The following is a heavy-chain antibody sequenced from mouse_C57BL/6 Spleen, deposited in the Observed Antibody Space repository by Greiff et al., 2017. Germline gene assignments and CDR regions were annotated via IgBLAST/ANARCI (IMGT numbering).Heavy chain of an antibody. D-gene: IGHD2-2*01. CDR1: GFSFNTYA. CDR2: IRSKSNNYAT. J-gene: IGHJ3*01. CDR3: VRQGGYDRFAY. Sequence: EVMLVESGGGLVQPKGSLKLSCAASGFSFNTYAMNWVRQAPGKGLEWVARIRSKSNNYATYYADSVKDSFTISRDDSESMLYLQMNNLKTEDTAMYYCVRQGGYDRFAYWGQGTLGTVSA. V-gene: IGHV10-1*01.